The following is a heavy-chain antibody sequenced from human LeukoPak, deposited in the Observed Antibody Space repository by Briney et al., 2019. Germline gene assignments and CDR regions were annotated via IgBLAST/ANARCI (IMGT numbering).Heavy chain of an antibody. Sequence: GASVKVSCKASGYTFTSYDISWVRQAPGQGLEWMGWISAYNGNTNYAQKLQGRVTMTTDTSTSTAYMELRSLRSDDTAVYYCARDRDTVLRFLESPGYWGQGTLVTVSS. CDR1: GYTFTSYD. CDR3: ARDRDTVLRFLESPGY. CDR2: ISAYNGNT. J-gene: IGHJ4*02. V-gene: IGHV1-18*01. D-gene: IGHD3-3*01.